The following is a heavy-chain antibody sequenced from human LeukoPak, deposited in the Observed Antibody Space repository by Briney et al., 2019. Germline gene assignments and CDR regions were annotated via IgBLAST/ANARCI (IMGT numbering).Heavy chain of an antibody. J-gene: IGHJ4*02. CDR3: ARVEGP. V-gene: IGHV3-7*03. Sequence: GGSLRLSCAASGFTFSGFSMSWVRQSPTKGLEWVANIKQDGSERYYVDSVKGRFTISRDNARNSLYLQMTSLWAEDTAVYYCARVEGPWGQGTLVTVSS. CDR2: IKQDGSER. CDR1: GFTFSGFS.